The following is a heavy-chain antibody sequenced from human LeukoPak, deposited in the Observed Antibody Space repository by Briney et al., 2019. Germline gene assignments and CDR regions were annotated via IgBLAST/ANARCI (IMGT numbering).Heavy chain of an antibody. V-gene: IGHV4-39*07. CDR3: ASGSVVTATQYYFDY. J-gene: IGHJ4*02. CDR1: GDSISSSSYSSTYY. D-gene: IGHD2-21*02. CDR2: IPHSGST. Sequence: PSETLSLTCTVSGDSISSSSYSSTYYWAWIRQPPGKGLEWIGSIPHSGSTYYNPSLKSRVTISVDTSKNQFSLKLSSVTAADTAVYYCASGSVVTATQYYFDYWGQGTLVTVSS.